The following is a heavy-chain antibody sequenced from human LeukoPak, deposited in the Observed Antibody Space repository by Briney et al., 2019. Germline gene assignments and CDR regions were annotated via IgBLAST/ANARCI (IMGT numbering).Heavy chain of an antibody. V-gene: IGHV4-39*01. CDR1: GGSISSSSYY. D-gene: IGHD4-11*01. J-gene: IGHJ4*02. CDR3: ARHVYDYSHLPYYFDY. Sequence: SETLSLTCTGSGGSISSSSYYWGWIRQPPGKGLEWIGTIYYSGSTYYNPSLKSRVTISVDKSKNQFSLKLSSVTAADTAVYYCARHVYDYSHLPYYFDYWGQGTLVTVSS. CDR2: IYYSGST.